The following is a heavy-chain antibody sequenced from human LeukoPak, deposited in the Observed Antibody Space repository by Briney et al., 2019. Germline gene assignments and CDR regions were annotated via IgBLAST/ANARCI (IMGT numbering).Heavy chain of an antibody. V-gene: IGHV1-2*02. Sequence: ASVKVSCKASGYTFNGYYMHWVRQAPGQGLEWMGWINPDSGGTNYAQKFQGRVTMTSDTSIRTAYMELSRLRSDDTAVYYCARGPSTTVTAGYFDNWGQGTLVTVPS. CDR2: INPDSGGT. D-gene: IGHD2-21*02. J-gene: IGHJ4*02. CDR1: GYTFNGYY. CDR3: ARGPSTTVTAGYFDN.